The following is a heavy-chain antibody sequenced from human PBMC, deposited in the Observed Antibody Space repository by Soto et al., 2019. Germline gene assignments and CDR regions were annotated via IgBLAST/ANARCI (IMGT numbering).Heavy chain of an antibody. V-gene: IGHV1-2*04. CDR1: GYTFTGYY. CDR2: INPNSGGT. CDR3: ALPNGRVYYYGMDV. J-gene: IGHJ6*02. D-gene: IGHD2-15*01. Sequence: ASVKVSCKASGYTFTGYYMHWVRQAPGQGLEWMGWINPNSGGTNYAQKFQGWVTMTRDTSISTAYMELSRLRSDDTAVYYCALPNGRVYYYGMDVWGQGTTVTVSS.